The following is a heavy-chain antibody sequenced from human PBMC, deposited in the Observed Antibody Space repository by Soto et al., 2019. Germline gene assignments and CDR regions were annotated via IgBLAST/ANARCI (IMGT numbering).Heavy chain of an antibody. D-gene: IGHD6-6*01. J-gene: IGHJ6*03. CDR1: VDSVSSNSAA. Sequence: SQTLSLTFAISVDSVSSNSAAWNWIRQSPSRGLEWLGRTYYRSKWYNDYAVSVKSRITINPDTSKNQFSLQLNSVTPEDTAVYYCARDQGSSSPYYYYYMDVWGKGTTVTVSS. CDR3: ARDQGSSSPYYYYYMDV. CDR2: TYYRSKWYN. V-gene: IGHV6-1*01.